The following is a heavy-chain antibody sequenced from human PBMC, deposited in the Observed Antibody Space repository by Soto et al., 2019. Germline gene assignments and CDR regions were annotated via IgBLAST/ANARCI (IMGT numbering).Heavy chain of an antibody. CDR2: TYYRSNWRH. CDR1: GDKVSSNTAA. CDR3: ARGVAGSGFDL. Sequence: QPLSLTCAISGDKVSSNTAAWNWIRSSPSRGLEWLGRTYYRSNWRHDYAVSVKSRITVNPDTSKNHFSLQLNSVTPDDTAVYYCARGVAGSGFDLWGQGTLVTVSS. J-gene: IGHJ4*02. V-gene: IGHV6-1*01. D-gene: IGHD6-19*01.